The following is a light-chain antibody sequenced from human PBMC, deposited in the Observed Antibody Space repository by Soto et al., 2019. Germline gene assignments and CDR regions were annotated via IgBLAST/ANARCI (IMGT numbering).Light chain of an antibody. CDR2: GAD. J-gene: IGKJ2*01. V-gene: IGKV3-20*01. Sequence: PGERATLSCRASQSVRNSYLAWYQQRPGQAPRLLIYGADSRATGIPDRFSGSGSDTDFTLTISRLEPEDFAVYYCQQYGSSPRYTFVQGTKLEI. CDR1: QSVRNSY. CDR3: QQYGSSPRYT.